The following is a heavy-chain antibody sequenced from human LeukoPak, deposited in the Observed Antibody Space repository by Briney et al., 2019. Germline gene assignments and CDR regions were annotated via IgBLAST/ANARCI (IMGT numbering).Heavy chain of an antibody. CDR2: INHSGST. Sequence: SETLSLTCAVYGGSFSGYYWSWIRQPPGKGLEWIGEINHSGSTNYNPSLKSRVTISVDTSKNQFSLKLSPVTAADTAVYYCASETYCSSTSCYLGYWGQGTLVTVSS. J-gene: IGHJ4*02. V-gene: IGHV4-34*01. D-gene: IGHD2-2*01. CDR3: ASETYCSSTSCYLGY. CDR1: GGSFSGYY.